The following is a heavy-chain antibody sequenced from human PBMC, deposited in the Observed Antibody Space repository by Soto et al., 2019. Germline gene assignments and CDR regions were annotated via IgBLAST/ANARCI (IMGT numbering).Heavy chain of an antibody. CDR3: ARVTDMYYYDSSGYFWVPNCFGY. CDR2: ISAYNGNT. D-gene: IGHD3-22*01. CDR1: GYTFTSYG. V-gene: IGHV1-18*01. J-gene: IGHJ4*02. Sequence: ASVKVSCKASGYTFTSYGISWVRQAPGQGLEWMGWISAYNGNTNYAQKLQGRVTMTTDTSTSTAYMELRSLRSDDTAVYYCARVTDMYYYDSSGYFWVPNCFGYWGQGTLVTVSS.